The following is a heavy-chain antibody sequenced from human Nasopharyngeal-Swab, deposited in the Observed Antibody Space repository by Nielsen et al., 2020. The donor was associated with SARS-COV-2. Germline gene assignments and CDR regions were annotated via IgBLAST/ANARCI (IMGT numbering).Heavy chain of an antibody. Sequence: GESLKISCAASGFIFSNYGMHWVRQAPGKGLECVAVISYDGINKYDADSVKGRFTISRDNSKDTLYLQMNSLRPEDTAVYYCAKEGPGMFGVVGLDVWGQEATVTVSS. D-gene: IGHD3-3*01. CDR1: GFIFSNYG. CDR3: AKEGPGMFGVVGLDV. CDR2: ISYDGINK. J-gene: IGHJ6*02. V-gene: IGHV3-30*18.